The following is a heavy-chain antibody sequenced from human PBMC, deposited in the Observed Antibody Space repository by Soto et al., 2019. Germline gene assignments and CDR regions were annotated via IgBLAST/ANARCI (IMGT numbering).Heavy chain of an antibody. CDR1: GYSFTDYH. V-gene: IGHV1-2*04. D-gene: IGHD2-2*02. J-gene: IGHJ6*02. CDR3: VSLMYCSSTSCYNPTPYGMDV. Sequence: ASVKVSCKASGYSFTDYHIHWVRQAPGQGLEWLGRINPKSGGTSTAQKFQGWVTMTRDTSISTAYMELSRLRSDDTAVYYCVSLMYCSSTSCYNPTPYGMDVWGQGTTVTVSS. CDR2: INPKSGGT.